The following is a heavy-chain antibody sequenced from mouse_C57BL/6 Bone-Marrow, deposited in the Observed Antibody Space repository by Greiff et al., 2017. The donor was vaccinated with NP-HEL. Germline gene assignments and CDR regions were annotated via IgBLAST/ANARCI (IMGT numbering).Heavy chain of an antibody. V-gene: IGHV5-17*01. Sequence: DVQLVESGGGLVKPGGSLKLSCAASGFTFSDYGMHWVRQAPEKGLEWVAYISSGSSTIYYADTVKGRFTISRDNAKNTLFLQMTSLRSEDTAMYYCARETDWDLFAYWGQGTLVTVSA. D-gene: IGHD4-1*01. CDR2: ISSGSSTI. CDR1: GFTFSDYG. CDR3: ARETDWDLFAY. J-gene: IGHJ3*01.